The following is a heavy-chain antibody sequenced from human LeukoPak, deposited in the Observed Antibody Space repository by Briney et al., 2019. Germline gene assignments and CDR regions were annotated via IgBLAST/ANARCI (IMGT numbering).Heavy chain of an antibody. V-gene: IGHV3-30*18. CDR2: ISHDGSNE. J-gene: IGHJ4*02. CDR3: AKEGYYGSGSFPDY. Sequence: SCKVSGYTLTELSMHCVRQAPGKGLEWVAVISHDGSNEYYADSVKGRFTISRDNSKNTLYLQMTSLRAEDTAVYYFAKEGYYGSGSFPDYWGQGTLVTVSS. CDR1: GYTLTELS. D-gene: IGHD3-10*01.